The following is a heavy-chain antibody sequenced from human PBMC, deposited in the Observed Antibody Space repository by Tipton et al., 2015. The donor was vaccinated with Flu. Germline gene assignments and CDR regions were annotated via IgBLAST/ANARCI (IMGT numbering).Heavy chain of an antibody. CDR2: MYHSGST. J-gene: IGHJ4*02. V-gene: IGHV4-38-2*01. Sequence: TLSLTCAVSGYSISSGYYWGWIRQPPGKGLEWIGYMYHSGSTYYNPSLKSRVSISVGTSKNQFSLKLSSVTAADTAVYYCARAPAYCSGGTCYWSYFDYWGQGTLVAVSS. CDR1: GYSISSGYY. D-gene: IGHD2-15*01. CDR3: ARAPAYCSGGTCYWSYFDY.